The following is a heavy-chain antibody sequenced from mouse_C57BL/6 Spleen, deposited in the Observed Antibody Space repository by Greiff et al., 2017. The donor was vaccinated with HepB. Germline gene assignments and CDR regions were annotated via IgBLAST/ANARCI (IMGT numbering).Heavy chain of an antibody. V-gene: IGHV5-4*01. CDR3: ARGGNDYDVAWFAY. D-gene: IGHD2-4*01. J-gene: IGHJ3*01. CDR2: ISDGGSYT. CDR1: GFTFSSYA. Sequence: VQLKESGGGLVKPGGSLKLSCAASGFTFSSYAMSWVRQTPEKRLEWVATISDGGSYTYYPDNVKGRFTISRDNAKNNLYLQMSHLKSEDTAMYYCARGGNDYDVAWFAYWGQGTLVTVSA.